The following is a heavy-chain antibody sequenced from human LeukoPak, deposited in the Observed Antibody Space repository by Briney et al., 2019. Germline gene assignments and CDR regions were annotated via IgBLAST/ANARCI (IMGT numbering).Heavy chain of an antibody. V-gene: IGHV1-2*02. CDR2: INPNSGGT. CDR1: GYTFTGYY. J-gene: IGHJ4*02. D-gene: IGHD3-10*01. CDR3: ARGEWFGESGVDY. Sequence: ASVKVSCKASGYTFTGYYMHWVRQAPGQGLEWMGGINPNSGGTNYAQKLQGRVTMTRDTSISTAYMELSRLRSDDTAVYYCARGEWFGESGVDYWGQGTLVTVSS.